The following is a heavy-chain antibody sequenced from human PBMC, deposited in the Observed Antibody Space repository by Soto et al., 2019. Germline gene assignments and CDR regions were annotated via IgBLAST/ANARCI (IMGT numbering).Heavy chain of an antibody. CDR1: GDSVSSENFY. D-gene: IGHD3-3*02. CDR2: VYHSGST. CDR3: ARVLGNDAFDI. J-gene: IGHJ3*02. V-gene: IGHV4-61*01. Sequence: SETLSLTCSVSGDSVSSENFYWSWVRQPPGKGLEWIGNVYHSGSTNYNPSLKSRVTISVDKSKNQFSLKLSSVTAADTAVYYCARVLGNDAFDIWGQGTMVTVSS.